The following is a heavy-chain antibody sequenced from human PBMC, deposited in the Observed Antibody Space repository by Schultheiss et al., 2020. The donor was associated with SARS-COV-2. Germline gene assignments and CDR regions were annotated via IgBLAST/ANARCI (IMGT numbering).Heavy chain of an antibody. CDR1: GGSISSGGYY. CDR2: IYYSGST. D-gene: IGHD6-6*01. Sequence: SETLSLTCTVSGGSISSGGYYWSWIRQHPGKGLEWIGYIYYSGSTYYNPSLKSRVTISVDTSKNQFSLKLSSVTAADTAVYYCARTPYSSSSIYYYYYGMDVWGQGTTVTVSS. J-gene: IGHJ6*02. V-gene: IGHV4-30-4*08. CDR3: ARTPYSSSSIYYYYYGMDV.